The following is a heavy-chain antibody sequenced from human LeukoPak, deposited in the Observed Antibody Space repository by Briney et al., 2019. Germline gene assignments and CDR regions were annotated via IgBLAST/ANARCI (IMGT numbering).Heavy chain of an antibody. CDR3: AKDSSLDYYDSSGSTGDAFDI. V-gene: IGHV3-23*01. Sequence: GYLRLSCAASGFTFSSYAMSWVRQAPGKGLEWVSAISGSGGSTYYADSVKGRFTISRDNSKNTLYLQMNSLRAEDTAVYYCAKDSSLDYYDSSGSTGDAFDIWGQGTMVTVSS. D-gene: IGHD3-22*01. CDR2: ISGSGGST. CDR1: GFTFSSYA. J-gene: IGHJ3*02.